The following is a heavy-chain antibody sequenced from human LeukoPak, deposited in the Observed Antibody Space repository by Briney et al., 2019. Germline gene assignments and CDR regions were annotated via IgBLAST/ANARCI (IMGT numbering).Heavy chain of an antibody. CDR3: AKDYGYSYGFDY. Sequence: QSGGSLRLSCAASGFTFSSYAMSWVRQTPGKGLEWVASIKGDGSERQYVDSVKGRFSISRDNTKGSLFLQLNSLRAEDTAVYYCAKDYGYSYGFDYWGQGTLVTVSS. D-gene: IGHD5-18*01. V-gene: IGHV3-7*03. J-gene: IGHJ4*02. CDR2: IKGDGSER. CDR1: GFTFSSYA.